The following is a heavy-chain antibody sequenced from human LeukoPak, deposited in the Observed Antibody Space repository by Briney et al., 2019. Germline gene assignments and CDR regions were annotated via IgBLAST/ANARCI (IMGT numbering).Heavy chain of an antibody. CDR2: VNRNSANT. CDR3: ARGRGIHELTT. CDR1: GYSFTSYG. Sequence: ASVKVSCKASGYSFTSYGIRWVRQVTEQGLGWRGWVNRNSANTEYAQNFQGRVTMTRTTSISTAYMELSSLRSEDTAVYYCARGRGIHELTTWGQGTLVTVSS. V-gene: IGHV1-8*01. D-gene: IGHD5-18*01. J-gene: IGHJ5*02.